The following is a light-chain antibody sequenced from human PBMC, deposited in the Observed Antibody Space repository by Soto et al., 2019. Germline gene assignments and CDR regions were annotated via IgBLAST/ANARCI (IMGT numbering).Light chain of an antibody. CDR2: EGT. Sequence: SVLTHPASVSGSPGQSITISCTGTSSDVGTYNLVSWYQQHPGKAPKLMVYEGTKRPSGVSNRFSGSKSGNTASLTISGLQAEDEADYYCCSYVGSSTYVFGTGTKVTVL. CDR1: SSDVGTYNL. J-gene: IGLJ1*01. V-gene: IGLV2-23*01. CDR3: CSYVGSSTYV.